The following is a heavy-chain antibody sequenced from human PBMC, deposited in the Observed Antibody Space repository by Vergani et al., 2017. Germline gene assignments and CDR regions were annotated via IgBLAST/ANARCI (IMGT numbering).Heavy chain of an antibody. Sequence: EVQLLESGGGLVQPGGSLRLSCAASGFTFSSYAMNWVRQAPGKGLEWVSAISGSGGSTYYADSVKGRFTISRDNSKNTLYLQMNSLRAEDTDVYYCAKEGVMLVAYXEFWSGATGYYMDVWGKGTTVTVSS. J-gene: IGHJ6*03. D-gene: IGHD3-3*01. V-gene: IGHV3-23*01. CDR3: AKEGVMLVAYXEFWSGATGYYMDV. CDR1: GFTFSSYA. CDR2: ISGSGGST.